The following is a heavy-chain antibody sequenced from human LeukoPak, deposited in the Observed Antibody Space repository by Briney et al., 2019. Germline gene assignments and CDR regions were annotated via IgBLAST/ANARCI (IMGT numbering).Heavy chain of an antibody. CDR3: ARGPVENCSGGSCYDYGMDV. CDR2: ILPIFGTA. D-gene: IGHD2-15*01. Sequence: SVKVSCKASGGTFSSYAISWVRQAPGQGLEWMGGILPIFGTANYAQKFQGRVTITADESTSTAYMELSSLRSEDTAVYYCARGPVENCSGGSCYDYGMDVWGKGTTVTVSS. J-gene: IGHJ6*04. CDR1: GGTFSSYA. V-gene: IGHV1-69*13.